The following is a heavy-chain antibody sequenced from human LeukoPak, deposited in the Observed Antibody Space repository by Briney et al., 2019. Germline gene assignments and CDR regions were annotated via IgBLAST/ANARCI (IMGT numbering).Heavy chain of an antibody. CDR2: INHSGST. D-gene: IGHD2-2*01. V-gene: IGHV4-34*01. J-gene: IGHJ5*02. Sequence: PGGSLRLSCAASGFTFSSYWMTWIRQPPGKGLEWIGEINHSGSTNYNPSLKSRVTISVDTSKNQFSLKLSSVTAADTAVYYCARERQCSSTSCGYWFDPWGQGTLVTVSS. CDR1: GFTFSSYW. CDR3: ARERQCSSTSCGYWFDP.